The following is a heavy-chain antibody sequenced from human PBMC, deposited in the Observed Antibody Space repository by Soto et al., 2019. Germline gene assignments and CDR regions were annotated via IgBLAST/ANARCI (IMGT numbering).Heavy chain of an antibody. Sequence: GWSLGLSCAASGFTFRIYAMSWVRQAQGKGLEWVSAISAGDDSTYYADSVKGRYTISRDNSKNTLYLQMNSLRTEDTAVYFCAKGGPSCSPPPDYWGQGALVTVSS. CDR2: ISAGDDST. J-gene: IGHJ4*02. D-gene: IGHD3-16*01. CDR3: AKGGPSCSPPPDY. CDR1: GFTFRIYA. V-gene: IGHV3-23*01.